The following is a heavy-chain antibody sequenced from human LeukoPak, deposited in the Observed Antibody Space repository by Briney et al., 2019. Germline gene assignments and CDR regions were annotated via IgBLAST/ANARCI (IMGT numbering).Heavy chain of an antibody. D-gene: IGHD3-10*01. CDR1: GGSISGYY. Sequence: SGPTLVKPSEPLSLTCNVSGGSISGYYWSWIRQPPGKGLEWFGYIYYSGSTNHNPSLESRVTMSVDTSKTQFSLKLTSVTAADTAGYYCARYGSGSYYYYGMDVWGQGTTVTVSS. V-gene: IGHV4-59*01. J-gene: IGHJ6*02. CDR3: ARYGSGSYYYYGMDV. CDR2: IYYSGST.